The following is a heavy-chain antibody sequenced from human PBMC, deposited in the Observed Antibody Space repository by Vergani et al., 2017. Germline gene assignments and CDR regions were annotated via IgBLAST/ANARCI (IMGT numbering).Heavy chain of an antibody. CDR2: LCPSGGT. Sequence: QVQMQESGPGLVKTSETLSLTCSASGAPISYWCWSWLRQPAGKGLEWIGRLCPSGGTNYKPSFKSRVTMSIDTSKNQFSLKLTSVTAADTAVYYCATGAGPFDIWGQGTLVTVSS. D-gene: IGHD7-27*01. CDR1: GAPISYWC. V-gene: IGHV4-4*07. CDR3: ATGAGPFDI. J-gene: IGHJ4*02.